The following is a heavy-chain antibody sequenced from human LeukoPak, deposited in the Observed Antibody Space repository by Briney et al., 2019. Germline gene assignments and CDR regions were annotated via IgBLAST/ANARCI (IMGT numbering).Heavy chain of an antibody. J-gene: IGHJ4*02. CDR2: INHRGST. Sequence: SETLSLTCAVYGGSFSGYYWSWIRQPPGKGLEWIGEINHRGSTNYNPSLKSRVTISVDTSKNQFSLKLSSVTAADTAVYYCARRYYYDILTGFNYWGQGTLVTVSS. CDR1: GGSFSGYY. D-gene: IGHD3-9*01. CDR3: ARRYYYDILTGFNY. V-gene: IGHV4-34*01.